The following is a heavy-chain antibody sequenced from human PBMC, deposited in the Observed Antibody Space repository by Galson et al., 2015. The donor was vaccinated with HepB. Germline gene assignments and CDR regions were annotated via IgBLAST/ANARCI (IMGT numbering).Heavy chain of an antibody. V-gene: IGHV1-69*10. CDR1: GGTFNSSS. CDR2: IIPFFGIG. J-gene: IGHJ4*02. CDR3: TNGGECSGGSCYESF. Sequence: SVKVSCKVSGGTFNSSSFNWVRQAPRQGLEWMGGIIPFFGIGNYAQKFQGRVTITADKSTRTVYMDLSRLTSEDTAMYYCTNGGECSGGSCYESFWGQGTLVTVSS. D-gene: IGHD2-15*01.